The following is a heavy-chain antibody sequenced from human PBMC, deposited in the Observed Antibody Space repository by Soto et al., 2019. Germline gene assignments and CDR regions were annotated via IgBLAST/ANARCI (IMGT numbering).Heavy chain of an antibody. V-gene: IGHV1-18*01. CDR1: GYTFSSYG. CDR3: ARERGGYSYGDY. J-gene: IGHJ4*02. CDR2: FNTYNGNT. Sequence: QVQLVQSGVEVKKPGASVKVSCKASGYTFSSYGITWVRQAPGQRLEWMGWFNTYNGNTNYAQKFQGRVTMTTDTSTSTAYMELRSLRSDDTAVYYCARERGGYSYGDYWGQGALVTVSS. D-gene: IGHD5-18*01.